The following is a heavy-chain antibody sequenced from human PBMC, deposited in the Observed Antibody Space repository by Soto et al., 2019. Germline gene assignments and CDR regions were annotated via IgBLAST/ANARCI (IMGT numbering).Heavy chain of an antibody. Sequence: GGSLRLSCAASGFTFSNYAMSWVRQAPGKWLEWVSGIGGRGTSSYYADSVKGRFAISRDNSYNTLFLQLHSLRAEDTAVYYCAKSRYADSSGDYYDFWGQGXRVTVYS. CDR3: AKSRYADSSGDYYDF. CDR1: GFTFSNYA. V-gene: IGHV3-23*01. D-gene: IGHD3-22*01. CDR2: IGGRGTSS. J-gene: IGHJ4*02.